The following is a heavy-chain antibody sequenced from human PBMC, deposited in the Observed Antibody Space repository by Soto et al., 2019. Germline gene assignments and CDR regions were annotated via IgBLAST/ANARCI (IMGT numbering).Heavy chain of an antibody. D-gene: IGHD3-3*01. CDR3: ARGGVSTSTFDY. V-gene: IGHV5-51*01. CDR2: IYPSDSDT. J-gene: IGHJ4*02. CDR1: GYNFAGYW. Sequence: GESLKISCKGSGYNFAGYWIAWVRQMPGKGLELMGIIYPSDSDTRYRPSFQGQVTISADKSISSAYLQWSSLRASDTAMYYCARGGVSTSTFDYWGQGTPGTVSS.